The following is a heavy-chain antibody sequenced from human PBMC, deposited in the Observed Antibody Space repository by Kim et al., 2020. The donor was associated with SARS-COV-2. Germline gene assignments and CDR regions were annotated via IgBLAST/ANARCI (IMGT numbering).Heavy chain of an antibody. CDR2: ISSASRTI. J-gene: IGHJ1*01. CDR3: AREGEWLLLQGSYFQH. D-gene: IGHD3-22*01. CDR1: GFTFSSYG. V-gene: IGHV3-48*02. Sequence: GGSLRLSCAASGFTFSSYGMNWVRQAPGKGLEWLSYISSASRTIYYADSVRGRFTISTDNAKNSLYLHMNSLRDEDMAVYYCAREGEWLLLQGSYFQHWGQGTLVTVSS.